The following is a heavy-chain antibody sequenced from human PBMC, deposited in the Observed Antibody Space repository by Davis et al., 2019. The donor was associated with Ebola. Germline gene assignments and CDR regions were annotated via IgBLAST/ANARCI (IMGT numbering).Heavy chain of an antibody. CDR2: VPSKPQIYAT. V-gene: IGHV3-73*01. CDR1: GFTFSDSS. D-gene: IGHD3-10*02. Sequence: GESLKISCVASGFTFSDSSMHWVRQASGKGLEWLGRVPSKPQIYATTYAVSVKGRFTISRDDSKNTLLLQMNSLSPEDTAVYYCAKDCSGSNMCYYGMDVWGQGTTVTVSS. CDR3: AKDCSGSNMCYYGMDV. J-gene: IGHJ6*02.